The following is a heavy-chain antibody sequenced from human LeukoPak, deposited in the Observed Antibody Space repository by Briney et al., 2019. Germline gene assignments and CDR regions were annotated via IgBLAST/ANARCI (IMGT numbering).Heavy chain of an antibody. CDR2: INSNGDIT. J-gene: IGHJ6*03. V-gene: IGHV3-23*01. CDR3: AKAHLPDYFYMDV. Sequence: GGSLRLSCAASGFTFSAYVMSWVRQAPGKGLEWVSSINSNGDITYYTDSVKGRFTISRDNSRNTLHLQMTSLRAEDTAVYYCAKAHLPDYFYMDVWGKGTRVTVSS. CDR1: GFTFSAYV.